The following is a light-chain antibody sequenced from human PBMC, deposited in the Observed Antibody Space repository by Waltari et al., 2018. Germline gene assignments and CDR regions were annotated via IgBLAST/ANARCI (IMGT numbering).Light chain of an antibody. V-gene: IGLV3-19*01. CDR3: HSRKGRDNQVV. J-gene: IGLJ3*02. CDR1: SLRTSY. CDR2: GKE. Sequence: SSELTQGPDVSVALGQKVKITCQGDSLRTSYASWYQVKPGQAPLLVLFGKEKRPSGIPDRISGYSSGTTSSLTITGAQAEDEADYYCHSRKGRDNQVVFGGGTKLTVL.